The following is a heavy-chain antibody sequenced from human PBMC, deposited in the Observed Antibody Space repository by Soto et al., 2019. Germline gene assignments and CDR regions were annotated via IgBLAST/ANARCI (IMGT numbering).Heavy chain of an antibody. CDR1: GFSLSTSGVG. V-gene: IGHV2-5*02. CDR3: AHTHAALWFGELLTNYYYYMDV. J-gene: IGHJ6*03. Sequence: QITLKESGPTLVKPTQTLTLTCTFSGFSLSTSGVGVGWIRQPPGKALEWLALIYWDDDKRYSPSLKSRLTITKDTSKNQVVLTMTNMDPVDTATYYCAHTHAALWFGELLTNYYYYMDVWGKGTTVTVSS. CDR2: IYWDDDK. D-gene: IGHD3-10*01.